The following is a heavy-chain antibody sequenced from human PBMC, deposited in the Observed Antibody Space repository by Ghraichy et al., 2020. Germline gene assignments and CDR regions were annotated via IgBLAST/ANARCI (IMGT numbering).Heavy chain of an antibody. Sequence: ASVKVSCKASGYTFTGYYIHWVRQAPGQGLEWMGRINIKSGDTNYGQRFQGRVTMTRDTSLSSAYLELSSLRSDDTAVYYCARGFSGYGRLDLWGQGALVTVSS. CDR1: GYTFTGYY. J-gene: IGHJ5*02. CDR2: INIKSGDT. CDR3: ARGFSGYGRLDL. V-gene: IGHV1-2*06. D-gene: IGHD5-12*01.